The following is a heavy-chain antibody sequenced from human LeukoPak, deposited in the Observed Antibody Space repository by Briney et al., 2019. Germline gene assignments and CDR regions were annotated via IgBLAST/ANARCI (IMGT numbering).Heavy chain of an antibody. J-gene: IGHJ3*02. CDR2: IYYSGST. Sequence: SETLSLTCTVSGGSISSYYWSWIRQPPGKGLEWIGYIYYSGSTNYNPSLKSRVTISVDTSRNQFSLKLSSVTAADTAEYYCARDRAPGRYAFDIWGQGTMVTVSS. CDR3: ARDRAPGRYAFDI. V-gene: IGHV4-59*01. CDR1: GGSISSYY.